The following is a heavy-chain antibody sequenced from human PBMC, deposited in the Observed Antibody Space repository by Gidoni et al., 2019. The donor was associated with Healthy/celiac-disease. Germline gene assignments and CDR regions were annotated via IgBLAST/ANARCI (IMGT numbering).Heavy chain of an antibody. Sequence: EVQLVQSGAEVKKPGESLKISCKGSGYSFTSYWMGWVRQMPGKGLEWLGIIYPGDSDTSYRPSFQGQVTISADKTISTAYLEWSSLKASDTAMYYCARTHMGTGYYAGFEDWGQGTLVTVSS. CDR2: IYPGDSDT. V-gene: IGHV5-51*01. J-gene: IGHJ4*02. CDR1: GYSFTSYW. D-gene: IGHD3-9*01. CDR3: ARTHMGTGYYAGFED.